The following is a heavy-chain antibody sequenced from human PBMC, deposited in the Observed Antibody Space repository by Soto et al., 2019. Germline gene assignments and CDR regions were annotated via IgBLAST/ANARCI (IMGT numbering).Heavy chain of an antibody. CDR2: SFYSGSV. CDR1: GDSISRGSYY. J-gene: IGHJ4*02. Sequence: QMQLQESGPGLVKPSETLSLTCSVSGDSISRGSYYWTWIRQSPGKGLEWIGYSFYSGSVSYNPSLKSRVTISVDTSKNQFSLKLTSVSAADTAVYYCVRDRGRDGYNKPDFWGPGTLVTVSS. CDR3: VRDRGRDGYNKPDF. V-gene: IGHV4-61*01. D-gene: IGHD5-12*01.